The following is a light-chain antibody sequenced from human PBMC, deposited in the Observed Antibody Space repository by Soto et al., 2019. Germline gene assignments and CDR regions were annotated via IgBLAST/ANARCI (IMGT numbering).Light chain of an antibody. V-gene: IGKV3-11*01. Sequence: EIVLTQSPATLSLSPGERATLSCRASQSVSTYLAWYQQKPGQAPRVLIYDASSRATGLPARFSGSGSGTEFPLTMSRQEPEEVAVYYCQRRSNWAVTFGQGNRVEIK. J-gene: IGKJ1*01. CDR3: QRRSNWAVT. CDR1: QSVSTY. CDR2: DAS.